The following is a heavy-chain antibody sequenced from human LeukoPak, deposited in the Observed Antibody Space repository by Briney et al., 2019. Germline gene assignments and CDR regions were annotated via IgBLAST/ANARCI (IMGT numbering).Heavy chain of an antibody. CDR3: ARGSMVSWFDP. CDR2: IYTSGST. D-gene: IGHD5-18*01. J-gene: IGHJ5*02. V-gene: IGHV4-61*02. CDR1: GGSISSGSYY. Sequence: PSETLSLTCTVSGGSISSGSYYWSWIRQPAGKGLEWIGRIYTSGSTNYNPSLKSRVTISVDTSKNQFSLKLSSVTAADTAVYYCARGSMVSWFDPWGQGTLVTVSS.